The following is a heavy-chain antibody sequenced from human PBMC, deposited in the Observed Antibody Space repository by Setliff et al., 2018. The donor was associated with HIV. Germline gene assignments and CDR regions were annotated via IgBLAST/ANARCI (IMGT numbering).Heavy chain of an antibody. Sequence: ASVKVSCKASGYTFTDYYMHWMRQAPGQGLEWMGWIDSNNGNRNFAQKFRGRVTMTTDISTNTAYMEVRSLSFDDTAVYYCVRLTADRTNYYYYMDVWGKGTTVTVSS. CDR1: GYTFTDYY. J-gene: IGHJ6*03. D-gene: IGHD2-8*01. CDR2: IDSNNGNR. V-gene: IGHV1-18*04. CDR3: VRLTADRTNYYYYMDV.